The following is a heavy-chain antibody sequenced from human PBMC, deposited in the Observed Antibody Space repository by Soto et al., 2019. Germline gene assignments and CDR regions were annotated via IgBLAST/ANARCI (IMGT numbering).Heavy chain of an antibody. CDR2: IYYSWST. V-gene: IGHV4-30-4*02. CDR1: VGSISSGDYY. D-gene: IGHD5-12*01. Sequence: PSETLSLTCTVSVGSISSGDYYLSWIRQPPGKGLEWIGYIYYSWSTYYNPSLKSRVTISVDTSKNQFSLKLNSVTSADTAVYYCARDRHYSGYDGNCYYYGMDVWGQGTKVTVSS. CDR3: ARDRHYSGYDGNCYYYGMDV. J-gene: IGHJ6*02.